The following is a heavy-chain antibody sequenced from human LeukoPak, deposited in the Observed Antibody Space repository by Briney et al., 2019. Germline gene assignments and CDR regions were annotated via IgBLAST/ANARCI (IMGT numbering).Heavy chain of an antibody. D-gene: IGHD2/OR15-2a*01. CDR2: ISGSGNAK. J-gene: IGHJ4*02. Sequence: GSLRPSFSASGISFNSFSMNWGRQAPGKGLEWVSYISGSGNAKHYADSVKGRFTISRDNAKNALYLQMNSLRAEDTAVYFCARDYVYAFAYWAQGTLVTVSS. V-gene: IGHV3-48*01. CDR3: ARDYVYAFAY. CDR1: GISFNSFS.